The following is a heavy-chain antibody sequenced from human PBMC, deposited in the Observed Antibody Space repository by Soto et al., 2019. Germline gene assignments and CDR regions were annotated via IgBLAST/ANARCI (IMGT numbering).Heavy chain of an antibody. Sequence: VGSLRLSCAASRFTLSTYEMNWVHQAPGKGLEWVSHISSGGSTIYYADSVKGRFTISRDNAKNSLFLQMNSLSVEDTAVYYCAREVSSVRGANWFDPWGQGTLVTVSS. CDR2: ISSGGSTI. CDR3: AREVSSVRGANWFDP. CDR1: RFTLSTYE. J-gene: IGHJ5*01. V-gene: IGHV3-48*03. D-gene: IGHD3-16*01.